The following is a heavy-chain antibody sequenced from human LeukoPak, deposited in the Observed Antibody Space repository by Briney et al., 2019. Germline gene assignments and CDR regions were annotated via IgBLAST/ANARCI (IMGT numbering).Heavy chain of an antibody. Sequence: PSETLSLTCTVSGGSVSSGSYYWSWLRQPPGRGLGWIVYIYYSGSTNYNPSLKSRVTISIDTSKNQFILKLTSVTAADTAVYFCVRDTIHDYSRNYYYYGVDVWGQGTTVTVSS. CDR3: VRDTIHDYSRNYYYYGVDV. D-gene: IGHD4-11*01. J-gene: IGHJ6*02. CDR2: IYYSGST. CDR1: GGSVSSGSYY. V-gene: IGHV4-61*01.